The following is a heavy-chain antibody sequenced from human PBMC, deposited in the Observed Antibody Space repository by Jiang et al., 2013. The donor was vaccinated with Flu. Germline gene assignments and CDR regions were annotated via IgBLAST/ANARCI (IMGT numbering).Heavy chain of an antibody. CDR1: GGTFSSYT. D-gene: IGHD2-21*02. V-gene: IGHV1-69*04. J-gene: IGHJ4*02. Sequence: SGAEVKKPGSSVKVSCKASGGTFSSYTISWVRQAPGQGLEWMGRIIPILGIANYAQKFQGRVTITADKSTSTAYMELSSLRSEDTAVYYCARDIHGPNCGGDCYPGNYWGQGTLGHRLL. CDR2: IIPILGIA. CDR3: ARDIHGPNCGGDCYPGNY.